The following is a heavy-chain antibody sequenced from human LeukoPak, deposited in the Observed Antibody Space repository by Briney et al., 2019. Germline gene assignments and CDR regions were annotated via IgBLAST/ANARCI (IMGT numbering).Heavy chain of an antibody. D-gene: IGHD2-21*02. V-gene: IGHV1-8*01. Sequence: GASVKVSCKASGYTFTSYDINWVRQATGQGLEWMGWMNPNSGNTGYAQEFQDRVTMTRNTFISTAYMELSSLRSEDTAVYYCARGLYCGGDCYHDAFDIWGQGTMVTVSS. CDR2: MNPNSGNT. CDR1: GYTFTSYD. J-gene: IGHJ3*02. CDR3: ARGLYCGGDCYHDAFDI.